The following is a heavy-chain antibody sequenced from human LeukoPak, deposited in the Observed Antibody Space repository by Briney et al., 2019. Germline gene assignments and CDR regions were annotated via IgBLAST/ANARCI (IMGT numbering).Heavy chain of an antibody. CDR2: IYYSGST. CDR1: GGSISSGGYY. D-gene: IGHD2-21*02. J-gene: IGHJ3*02. CDR3: ARGAYCGGDCYSAFDI. Sequence: SQTLSLTCTVSGGSISSGGYYWSWIRQHPGKGLEWIGYIYYSGSTYYNPSLKSRVTISVDTSKNQFSLKLSSVTAADTAVYYCARGAYCGGDCYSAFDIWGQGTMVTVSS. V-gene: IGHV4-31*03.